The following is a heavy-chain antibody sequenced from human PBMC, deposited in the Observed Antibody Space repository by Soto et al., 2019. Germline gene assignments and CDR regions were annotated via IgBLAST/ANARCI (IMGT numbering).Heavy chain of an antibody. Sequence: ASGKVSCKASGYPFTSYDINWVRQATGQGLEWMGWMNPNSGKTGYAQKFQGRVTMTRNTSISTAYMELSSLRSEDTAVYYCARGVPLTYYYDSSGYYYDYWGQGTLVTVSS. CDR3: ARGVPLTYYYDSSGYYYDY. CDR1: GYPFTSYD. CDR2: MNPNSGKT. J-gene: IGHJ4*02. V-gene: IGHV1-8*01. D-gene: IGHD3-22*01.